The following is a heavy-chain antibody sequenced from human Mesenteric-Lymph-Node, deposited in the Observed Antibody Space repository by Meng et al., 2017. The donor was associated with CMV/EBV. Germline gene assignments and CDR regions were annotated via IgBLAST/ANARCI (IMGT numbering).Heavy chain of an antibody. Sequence: SVTVSCKASGGTLSSYAISWVRQAPGQGLEWMGGIIPILGIANYAQKFQGRVTITADKSTSTAYMELSSLRSEDTAVYYCARAPGGDFWSGYYTGGMDVWGQGTTVTVSS. J-gene: IGHJ6*02. V-gene: IGHV1-69*10. CDR3: ARAPGGDFWSGYYTGGMDV. CDR2: IIPILGIA. D-gene: IGHD3-3*01. CDR1: GGTLSSYA.